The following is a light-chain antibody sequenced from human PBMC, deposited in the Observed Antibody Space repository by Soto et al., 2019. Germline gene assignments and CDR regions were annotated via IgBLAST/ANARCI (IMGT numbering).Light chain of an antibody. J-gene: IGKJ1*01. CDR1: QSVSSSY. V-gene: IGKV3-20*01. Sequence: EIVLTQSPGILSLSPGERAILTCRASQSVSSSYLAWYQQKPGQAPRLLMYGASTRATGIPDRFSGSGSGTDFTLTISRLEPEDFTVYYCQLYGSPTWTFGQGTNVEIK. CDR2: GAS. CDR3: QLYGSPTWT.